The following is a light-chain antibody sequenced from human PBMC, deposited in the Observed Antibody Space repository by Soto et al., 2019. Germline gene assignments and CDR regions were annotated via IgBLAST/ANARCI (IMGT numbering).Light chain of an antibody. Sequence: QSALTQPASVSGSPGQSITISCTGTSSDIGSYNYVSWYQQNPGKVPKLIIYEVSNRPSGISNRFSGSKSGNTASLTISGLQAEDEADYYCSAYTTTNTRVVFGGGTQLTVL. CDR2: EVS. CDR1: SSDIGSYNY. V-gene: IGLV2-14*01. CDR3: SAYTTTNTRVV. J-gene: IGLJ2*01.